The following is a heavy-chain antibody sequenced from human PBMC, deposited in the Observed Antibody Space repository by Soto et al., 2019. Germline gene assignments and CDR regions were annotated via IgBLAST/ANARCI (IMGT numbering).Heavy chain of an antibody. J-gene: IGHJ5*01. CDR2: TYYRSKWYN. D-gene: IGHD1-26*01. V-gene: IGHV6-1*01. CDR1: GDSVSSSSVT. Sequence: SQTLSLTCAISGDSVSSSSVTWNWIRQSPSRGLEWLGRTYYRSKWYNDYEESVKSRITINPDTSKNHFFLHLNSVIPEDTAVYYCVRLIGNSWLDFWGQGTLVTVSS. CDR3: VRLIGNSWLDF.